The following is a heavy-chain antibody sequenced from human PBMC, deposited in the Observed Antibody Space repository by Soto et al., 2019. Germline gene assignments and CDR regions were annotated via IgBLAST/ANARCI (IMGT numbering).Heavy chain of an antibody. J-gene: IGHJ6*02. D-gene: IGHD3-10*01. CDR2: IWFDGSNK. CDR1: GFTFSNYG. Sequence: QVELVVSGGGVVQPEGSLRLSCAASGFTFSNYGMHWVRQAPGKGLEWVAVIWFDGSNKYYAESVKGRFTIFRDNSNNTLYLQKNGLRGKNRAVYYCARGRVEYSDSRAYYMSQTTPGMNYYYFYGIDFWGQGTTVTVSS. V-gene: IGHV3-33*01. CDR3: ARGRVEYSDSRAYYMSQTTPGMNYYYFYGIDF.